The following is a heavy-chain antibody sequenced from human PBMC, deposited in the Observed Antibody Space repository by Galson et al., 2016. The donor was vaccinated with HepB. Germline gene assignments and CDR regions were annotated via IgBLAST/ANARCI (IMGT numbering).Heavy chain of an antibody. J-gene: IGHJ4*02. CDR1: GFTFSDYA. V-gene: IGHV3-23*01. D-gene: IGHD1-26*01. CDR3: AKFYSFYYADF. CDR2: ISPLGGSR. Sequence: SLRLSCAASGFTFSDYAMTWVRQAPGKGLECASSISPLGGSRYYAGSVKGRFTVSRDNSKNTMYLQMNNLTADDTAMYFCAKFYSFYYADFWGQGALVTVS.